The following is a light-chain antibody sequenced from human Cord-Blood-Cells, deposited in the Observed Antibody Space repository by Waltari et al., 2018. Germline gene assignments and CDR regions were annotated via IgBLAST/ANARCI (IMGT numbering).Light chain of an antibody. CDR2: EVS. V-gene: IGLV2-14*01. CDR1: SSDVGGHNY. CDR3: SSYTSSSTLV. Sequence: QSALPQPASVSGSPGQSLTISCTGTSSDVGGHNYVSWYQQHPGKAPKLMIYEVSNRPSGVSNRFSGSKSGNTASLTISGLQAEDEADYYCSSYTSSSTLVFGTGTKVTVL. J-gene: IGLJ1*01.